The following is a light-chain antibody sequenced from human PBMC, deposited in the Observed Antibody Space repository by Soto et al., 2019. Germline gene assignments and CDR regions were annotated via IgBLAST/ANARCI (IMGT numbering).Light chain of an antibody. Sequence: EIVMTQSTGTLSVSPGERATLFFRASQSVRSSLAWYQQKPGQAPRLFIYDASTRATGIPARFSGSGSGTEFTLTISSLQSEDFAVYYCQQYNSWPETFGQGTKVDIK. J-gene: IGKJ1*01. V-gene: IGKV3-15*01. CDR2: DAS. CDR3: QQYNSWPET. CDR1: QSVRSS.